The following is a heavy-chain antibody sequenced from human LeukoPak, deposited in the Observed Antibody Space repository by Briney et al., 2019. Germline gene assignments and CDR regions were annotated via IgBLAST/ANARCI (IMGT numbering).Heavy chain of an antibody. CDR1: APSVSSNY. D-gene: IGHD3-10*01. CDR3: ERAFRSVLQDI. V-gene: IGHV4-59*02. J-gene: IGHJ3*02. Sequence: SETLSLACTVVAPSVSSNYGGCIRQPPGKGLEWIGYIYYSGSTNYNPSLKSRVTISVDTSKNQFSLKLSSVTPAVTAVYYCERAFRSVLQDIWGQGTMVTVSS. CDR2: IYYSGST.